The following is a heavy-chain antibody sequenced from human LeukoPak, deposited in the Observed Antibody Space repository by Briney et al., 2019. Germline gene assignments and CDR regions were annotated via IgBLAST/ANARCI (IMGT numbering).Heavy chain of an antibody. CDR2: IYYSGST. CDR1: GGSISSYY. V-gene: IGHV4-59*01. J-gene: IGHJ6*03. Sequence: SETLSLTCTVSGGSISSYYWSWIRQPPGKGLEWIGYIYYSGSTNYNPSLKSRVTISVDTSKNQFSLKLSSVTAADTAVYYCARAAYYYGSGSYYPSFGYYYYMDVWGKGTTVIVSS. CDR3: ARAAYYYGSGSYYPSFGYYYYMDV. D-gene: IGHD3-10*01.